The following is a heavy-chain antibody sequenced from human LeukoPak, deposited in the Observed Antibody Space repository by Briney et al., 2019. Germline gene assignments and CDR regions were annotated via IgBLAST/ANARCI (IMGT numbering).Heavy chain of an antibody. Sequence: GGSLRLSCAASGFTFISYAMSWVRQAPGKGLEWVSLLNGGGGSAFYADSVKGRFTISRDNSKHTLYLQMNSLRAEDTAVYYCAKGSEYLWGSLESNYYDYMDVWGKGTTVTVSS. J-gene: IGHJ6*03. CDR2: LNGGGGSA. V-gene: IGHV3-23*01. CDR3: AKGSEYLWGSLESNYYDYMDV. CDR1: GFTFISYA. D-gene: IGHD3-16*01.